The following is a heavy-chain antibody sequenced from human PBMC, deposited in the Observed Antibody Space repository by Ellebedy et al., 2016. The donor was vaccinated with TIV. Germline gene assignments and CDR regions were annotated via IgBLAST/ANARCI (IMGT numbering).Heavy chain of an antibody. CDR2: INQSGRT. J-gene: IGHJ1*01. Sequence: SETLSLTCAVYGGSFSGYYWSWIRQPPGKGLEWIGEINQSGRTNYNPSLDKGRVTISVDTSKNQFSLNLTSVTAADTAVYYCARGGFCTSVNCPPGGNWGQGTLVTVSS. CDR1: GGSFSGYY. V-gene: IGHV4-34*01. D-gene: IGHD2-8*02. CDR3: ARGGFCTSVNCPPGGN.